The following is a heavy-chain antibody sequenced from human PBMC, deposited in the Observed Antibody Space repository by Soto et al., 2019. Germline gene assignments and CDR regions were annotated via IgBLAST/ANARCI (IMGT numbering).Heavy chain of an antibody. CDR2: IKSKTDGGTT. D-gene: IGHD1-26*01. V-gene: IGHV3-15*07. CDR1: GFTFSNAW. Sequence: GESLKISCAASGFTFSNAWMNWVRQAPGKGLEWVGRIKSKTDGGTTDYAAPVKGRFTISRDDSKNTLYLQMNSLKTEDTAVYYCTTDREQYPGLDYWGQGTLVTVSS. J-gene: IGHJ4*02. CDR3: TTDREQYPGLDY.